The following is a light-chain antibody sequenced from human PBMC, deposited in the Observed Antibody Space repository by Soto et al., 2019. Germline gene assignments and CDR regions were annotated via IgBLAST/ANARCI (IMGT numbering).Light chain of an antibody. J-gene: IGKJ2*01. CDR1: QSISRR. CDR3: QQYDTLYT. V-gene: IGKV1-5*01. Sequence: DIQMTQSPSTLSASVGDRVTITCRASQSISRRLAWYQQKPGKAPEVLISDVSSLKAGVPSRFSASGSGTEFTLTISSLQTEDVATYYRQQYDTLYTFGQGTKLEIK. CDR2: DVS.